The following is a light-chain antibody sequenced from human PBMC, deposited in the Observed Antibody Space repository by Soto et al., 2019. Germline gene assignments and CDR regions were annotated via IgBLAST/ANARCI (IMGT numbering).Light chain of an antibody. CDR2: GAS. CDR1: QSVNSW. V-gene: IGKV1-5*01. Sequence: DIQMTQSPSTLSASVGDRVTITCRASQSVNSWLAWYQQKPGKAPKLLIYGASNRATGIPDRFSGSGSGTDFTLTISRLEPEDFAVYYCQQYGSSGTFGQGTKVDIK. CDR3: QQYGSSGT. J-gene: IGKJ1*01.